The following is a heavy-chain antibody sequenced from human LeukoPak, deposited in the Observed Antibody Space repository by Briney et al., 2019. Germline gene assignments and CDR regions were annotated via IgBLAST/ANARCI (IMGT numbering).Heavy chain of an antibody. J-gene: IGHJ6*02. CDR3: ARSDTRLDDFGVPYYYYGMDV. V-gene: IGHV3-11*01. CDR2: ISSSGSTI. CDR1: GFTFSDYY. D-gene: IGHD3-3*01. Sequence: PGGSLRLSCAASGFTFSDYYMSWIRQAPGKGLEWVSYISSSGSTIYYADSVKGRFTISRDNAKNSLYLQMNSLRAEDTAVYYCARSDTRLDDFGVPYYYYGMDVWGQGTTVTVSS.